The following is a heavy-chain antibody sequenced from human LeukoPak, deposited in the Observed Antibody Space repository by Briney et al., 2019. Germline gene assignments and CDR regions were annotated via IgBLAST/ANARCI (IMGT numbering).Heavy chain of an antibody. CDR3: ARAPFPYDSSGYYPL. J-gene: IGHJ4*02. V-gene: IGHV3-20*04. CDR2: INWNGGST. CDR1: GFTFDDYA. D-gene: IGHD3-22*01. Sequence: GGSLRPSCAASGFTFDDYAMHWVRQAPGKGLEWVSGINWNGGSTGYADSVKGRFTISRDNAKNSLYLQMNSLRAEDTALYYCARAPFPYDSSGYYPLWGQGTLVTVSS.